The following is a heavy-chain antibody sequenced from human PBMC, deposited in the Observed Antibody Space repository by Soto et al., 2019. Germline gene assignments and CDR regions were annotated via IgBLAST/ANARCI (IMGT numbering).Heavy chain of an antibody. CDR2: ISYDGSNK. J-gene: IGHJ4*02. CDR3: AKDRAADY. Sequence: GGSLRLSCAASGFTFSSYGMHWVRQAPGKGLEWVAVISYDGSNKYYADSVKGRFTISRDNSKNTLYLQMNSLRAEGTAVYYCAKDRAADYWGQGTLVTVSS. V-gene: IGHV3-30*18. D-gene: IGHD2-15*01. CDR1: GFTFSSYG.